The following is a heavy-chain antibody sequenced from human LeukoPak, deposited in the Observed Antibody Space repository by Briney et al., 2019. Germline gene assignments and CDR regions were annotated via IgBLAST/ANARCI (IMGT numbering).Heavy chain of an antibody. Sequence: SETLSLTCAVYGGSFSGYYWSWIRQPPGKGLEWIGEINHSGSTNYNPSLKSRVTMSVDTSKNQFSLNLSSVTAADTAVYYCARGQFWSGYSIWGQGTLVTVSS. CDR1: GGSFSGYY. CDR2: INHSGST. J-gene: IGHJ4*02. V-gene: IGHV4-34*01. CDR3: ARGQFWSGYSI. D-gene: IGHD3-3*02.